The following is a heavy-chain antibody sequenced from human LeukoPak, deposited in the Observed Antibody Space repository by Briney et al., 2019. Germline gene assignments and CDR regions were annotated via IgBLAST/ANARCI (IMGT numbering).Heavy chain of an antibody. J-gene: IGHJ5*02. D-gene: IGHD6-13*01. Sequence: GGSLRLSCAASRFTFSSYGMSWVRQAPGKGLEWVSAISGSGGSTYYADSVKGRFTISRDNSKNTLYLQMNSLRAEDTAVYYCAQRNSSSLDHWGQGTLVTVSS. CDR3: AQRNSSSLDH. CDR1: RFTFSSYG. V-gene: IGHV3-23*01. CDR2: ISGSGGST.